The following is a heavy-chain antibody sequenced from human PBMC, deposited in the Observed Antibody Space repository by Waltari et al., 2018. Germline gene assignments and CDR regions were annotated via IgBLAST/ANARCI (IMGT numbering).Heavy chain of an antibody. D-gene: IGHD6-6*01. CDR1: GLTVRSAF. CDR2: IYSGGNT. CDR3: AARSSRAYYYGMDV. J-gene: IGHJ6*02. Sequence: EVQVVETGGGLIQPGGSLRLSCAASGLTVRSAFLGWVRQAPGKGLEWVSVIYSGGNTYYADSVKGRFTISRDDSKNTLGLQMNNLRADDTAVYYCAARSSRAYYYGMDVWGQGTTVTVSS. V-gene: IGHV3-53*02.